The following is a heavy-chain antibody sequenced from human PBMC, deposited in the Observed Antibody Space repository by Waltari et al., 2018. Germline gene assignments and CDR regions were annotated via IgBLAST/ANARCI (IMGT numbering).Heavy chain of an antibody. CDR3: ARDLFYGDYSGAFDI. CDR1: GYTFTSYY. J-gene: IGHJ3*02. CDR2: INPSGGST. Sequence: QVQLVQSGAEVKKPGASVKVSCKASGYTFTSYYMHWVRQAPGQGLEWMGIINPSGGSTSYAQKFQGRVTMTRDTSTSTVYMELSSLRSEDTAVYYCARDLFYGDYSGAFDIWGQGTMVTVSS. D-gene: IGHD4-17*01. V-gene: IGHV1-46*01.